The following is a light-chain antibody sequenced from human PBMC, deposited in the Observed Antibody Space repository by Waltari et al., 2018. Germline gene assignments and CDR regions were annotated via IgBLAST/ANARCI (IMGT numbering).Light chain of an antibody. CDR3: KQNYIRPGVT. J-gene: IGKJ3*01. CDR1: QTINTF. Sequence: DTQMTQTPWPLSASGGNTGTGTCRASQTINTFLNWYQQKPGKAPKLLIFAASTLQSGVPFSFSVSGSGTDFTLTITGLQSEDFATHNCKQNYIRPGVTFGPRTTLDVK. V-gene: IGKV1-39*01. CDR2: AAS.